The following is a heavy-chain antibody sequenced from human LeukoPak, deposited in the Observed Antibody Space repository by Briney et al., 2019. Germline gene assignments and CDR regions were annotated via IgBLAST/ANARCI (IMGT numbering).Heavy chain of an antibody. CDR2: ISGSGGST. J-gene: IGHJ4*02. CDR1: GFTFSSYA. Sequence: GGSLRLSCAASGFTFSSYAMSWVRQAPGKGLEWVSAISGSGGSTYYADSVKGRFTISRDNSKNTLYPQMNSLRAEDTAVYYCAKDKHCGDYSFDYWGQGTLVTVSS. D-gene: IGHD4-17*01. V-gene: IGHV3-23*01. CDR3: AKDKHCGDYSFDY.